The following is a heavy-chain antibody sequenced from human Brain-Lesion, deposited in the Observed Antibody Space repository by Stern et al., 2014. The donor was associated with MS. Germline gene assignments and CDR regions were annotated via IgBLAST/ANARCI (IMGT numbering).Heavy chain of an antibody. D-gene: IGHD3-3*01. V-gene: IGHV1-2*02. CDR1: GYIFTGYY. J-gene: IGHJ6*02. Sequence: VQLVESGAGVKKPGASVKVSCKTSGYIFTGYYIHWERQAPGQGLVWMAWINPNTSGTTYAQKFQGRVTMSRDTSISTAYVELSSLTSDDTAVYYCARDQRGITIFGVVTDYYYLGMDVWGQGTTVTVSS. CDR2: INPNTSGT. CDR3: ARDQRGITIFGVVTDYYYLGMDV.